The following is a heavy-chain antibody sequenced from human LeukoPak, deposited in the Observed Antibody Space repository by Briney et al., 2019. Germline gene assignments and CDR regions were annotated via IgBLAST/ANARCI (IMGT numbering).Heavy chain of an antibody. J-gene: IGHJ6*03. CDR1: GNSFGNYY. CDR3: AREGAAAGYYYYYYMDV. Sequence: SETLSLTCTVSGNSFGNYYWSWIRQPAGKGLEWIGRIYTSGSTNYNPSLKSRVTISVDTSKNQFSLKLSSVTAADTAVYYCAREGAAAGYYYYYYMDVWGKGTTVTISS. D-gene: IGHD6-13*01. CDR2: IYTSGST. V-gene: IGHV4-4*07.